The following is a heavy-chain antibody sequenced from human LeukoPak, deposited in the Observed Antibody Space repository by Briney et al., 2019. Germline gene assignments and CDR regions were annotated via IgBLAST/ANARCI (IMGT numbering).Heavy chain of an antibody. CDR2: IIPIFGIA. V-gene: IGHV1-69*04. J-gene: IGHJ6*02. CDR3: ARRMWELTGDYYGMDV. CDR1: GGTFSSYA. D-gene: IGHD1-26*01. Sequence: ASVKVSCKASGGTFSSYAISWVRQAPRQGLEWMGRIIPIFGIANYAQKFQGRVTITADKSTSTAYMELSSLRSEDTAVYYCARRMWELTGDYYGMDVWGQGTTVTVSS.